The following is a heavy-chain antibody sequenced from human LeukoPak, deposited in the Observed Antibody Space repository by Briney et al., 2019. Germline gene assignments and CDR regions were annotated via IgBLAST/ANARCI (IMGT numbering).Heavy chain of an antibody. Sequence: GGSLRLSCAASGFTFSSYWMSWVRQAPGKGLEWVANIKQDGSEKYYVDSVKGRFTISRDNAKNSLYLQMNSLRAEDTAVYYCARQVWYQQPGFYYYFDYWGQGTLVTVSS. CDR3: ARQVWYQQPGFYYYFDY. D-gene: IGHD2-2*01. CDR2: IKQDGSEK. V-gene: IGHV3-7*01. J-gene: IGHJ4*02. CDR1: GFTFSSYW.